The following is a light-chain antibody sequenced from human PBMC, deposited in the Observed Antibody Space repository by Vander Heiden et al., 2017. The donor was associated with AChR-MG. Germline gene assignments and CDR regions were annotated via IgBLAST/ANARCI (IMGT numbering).Light chain of an antibody. CDR3: AAWDESLNSVI. V-gene: IGLV1-44*01. J-gene: IGLJ2*01. Sequence: HSVLTQPPSASGTPGQRVTISCSGSSSNIGSNSVNWYRQLPGTAPKLLIYGNGVRPSGVPDRLSGSKSGTSASLAISGLQSEDEADYYCAAWDESLNSVIFGGGTKLTVL. CDR1: SSNIGSNS. CDR2: GNG.